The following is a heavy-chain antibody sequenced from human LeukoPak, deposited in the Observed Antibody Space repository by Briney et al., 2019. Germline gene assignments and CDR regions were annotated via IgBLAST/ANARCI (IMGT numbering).Heavy chain of an antibody. V-gene: IGHV1-46*01. CDR3: ARDSRETYYYDSSWGADAFDI. Sequence: GASVKVSCKASGYTFTSYYMHWVRQAPGQGLEWMGIINPSGGSTSYAQKFQGRVTMTRDTSTSTVYMELSSLRSEDTAVYYCARDSRETYYYDSSWGADAFDIWGQGTMVTVSS. J-gene: IGHJ3*02. CDR2: INPSGGST. CDR1: GYTFTSYY. D-gene: IGHD3-22*01.